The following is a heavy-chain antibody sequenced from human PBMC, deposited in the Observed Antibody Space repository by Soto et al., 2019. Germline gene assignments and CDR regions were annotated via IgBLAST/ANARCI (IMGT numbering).Heavy chain of an antibody. D-gene: IGHD5-18*01. CDR3: ALYRGYSFGYVNFDV. V-gene: IGHV2-5*01. CDR1: GFSLSTSGVG. CDR2: IYWYDDK. Sequence: QITLKESGPTLVTPTQTLTLTCTFSGFSLSTSGVGVGWIRQPPGKAMECPALIYWYDDKRYSPSLKSRLTISTVNSKNQVVLTKPNMDPVNTATYYYALYRGYSFGYVNFDVWGRGTLVTVSS. J-gene: IGHJ2*01.